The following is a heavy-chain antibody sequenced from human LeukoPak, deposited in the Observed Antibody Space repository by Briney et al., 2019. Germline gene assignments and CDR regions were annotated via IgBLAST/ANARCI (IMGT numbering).Heavy chain of an antibody. CDR1: GFTFSSYG. CDR2: IRYDGSNK. V-gene: IGHV3-30*02. CDR3: XXXXXXWELHX. J-gene: IGHJ4*02. Sequence: GGSLRLSCAASGFTFSSYGMHWVRQAPGKGLEWVAFIRYDGSNKYYADSVKGRFTISRDNSKNTLYLQMNSMRAEDTAVYYCXXXXXXWELHXXXQXTLVTVSS. D-gene: IGHD1-26*01.